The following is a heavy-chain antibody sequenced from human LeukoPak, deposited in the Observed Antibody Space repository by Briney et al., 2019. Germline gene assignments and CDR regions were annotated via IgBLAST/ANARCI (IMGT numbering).Heavy chain of an antibody. CDR2: INWNGGST. D-gene: IGHD2-2*03. J-gene: IGHJ3*02. CDR3: ARDEVGYCSSTSCSKGAFDI. Sequence: PGGSLRLSCAASGFTFDDYGMSWVRQAPGKGLEWVSGINWNGGSTGYADSVKGRFTISRDNAKNSLYLQMNSLRAEDTAVYYSARDEVGYCSSTSCSKGAFDIWGQGTMVTVSS. V-gene: IGHV3-20*04. CDR1: GFTFDDYG.